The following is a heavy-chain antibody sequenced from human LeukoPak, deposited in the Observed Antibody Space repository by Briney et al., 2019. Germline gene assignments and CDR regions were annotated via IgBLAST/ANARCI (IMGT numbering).Heavy chain of an antibody. CDR3: ARDAKYYYGSRTYFFFEY. D-gene: IGHD3-10*01. CDR1: GGSISSSSYY. Sequence: SETLSLTCTVSGGSISSSSYYWGWIRQPPGKGLEWIGSIYYSGSTYYNPSLKSRVTISVDTSRNQFSLKLSSVTAADTAVYYCARDAKYYYGSRTYFFFEYWGQGTLLSVSS. V-gene: IGHV4-39*07. J-gene: IGHJ4*02. CDR2: IYYSGST.